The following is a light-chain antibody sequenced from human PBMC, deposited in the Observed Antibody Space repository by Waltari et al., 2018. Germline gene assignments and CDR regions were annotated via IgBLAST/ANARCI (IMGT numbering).Light chain of an antibody. CDR1: QGIRND. V-gene: IGKV1-6*01. J-gene: IGKJ1*01. CDR2: GAS. Sequence: AIQMNQSPSSLSASVGDTVTITCQESQGIRNDLGWYQQKPGKAPRLLIYGASILQSGVPSRFSGSASGTDFTLTISSLQPEDFATYFCLQDYSYPRTFGRGTKVEFK. CDR3: LQDYSYPRT.